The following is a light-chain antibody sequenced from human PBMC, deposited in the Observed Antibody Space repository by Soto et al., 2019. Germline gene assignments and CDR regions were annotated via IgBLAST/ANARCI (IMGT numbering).Light chain of an antibody. V-gene: IGKV3-15*01. CDR1: QSVGTN. Sequence: DIVMTQSPVTLSVSPGQRATLSCRASQSVGTNLAWYQQKPGQAPRLLIYVANIRATGIPARFSGSGSGTDFTLTISSLQSEDSAFYYCHQYFDWPRSFGQGTKVEIK. CDR3: HQYFDWPRS. J-gene: IGKJ2*01. CDR2: VAN.